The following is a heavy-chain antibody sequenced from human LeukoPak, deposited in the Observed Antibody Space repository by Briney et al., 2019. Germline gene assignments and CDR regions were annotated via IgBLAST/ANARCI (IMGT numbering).Heavy chain of an antibody. Sequence: KPGGSLRLSCAASGFTLSSYTMNWVRQAPGKGLEWVSSISGDTFYIYYADSVKGRFTISRDNAKNSLYLQMSSLRAEDTAVYYCARRSGSYDYWGQGTLVTVSS. CDR3: ARRSGSYDY. V-gene: IGHV3-21*01. J-gene: IGHJ4*02. D-gene: IGHD1-26*01. CDR2: ISGDTFYI. CDR1: GFTLSSYT.